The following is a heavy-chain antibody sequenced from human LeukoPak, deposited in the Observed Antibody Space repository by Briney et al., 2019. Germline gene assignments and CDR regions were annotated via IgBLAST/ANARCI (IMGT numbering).Heavy chain of an antibody. CDR1: RFTFSNFW. CDR3: ARGGTRGAVDY. D-gene: IGHD3-10*01. Sequence: GGSLRLSCAASRFTFSNFWMSWVRQAPGMGLQWVANIKQDGSETYYVDSVKGRFTISRDNAKNSLYLQMNNLRAEDTAVYYCARGGTRGAVDYWGQGTLVTVSS. CDR2: IKQDGSET. V-gene: IGHV3-7*01. J-gene: IGHJ4*02.